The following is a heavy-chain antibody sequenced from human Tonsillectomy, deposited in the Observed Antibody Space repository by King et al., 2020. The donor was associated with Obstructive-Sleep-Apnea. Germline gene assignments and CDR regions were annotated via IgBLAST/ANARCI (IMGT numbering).Heavy chain of an antibody. CDR3: ARNPGLRFEAFDM. CDR2: IYYSGST. D-gene: IGHD3-16*01. Sequence: LQLQESGPGLVKPSETLSLTCTVSGGSISRSSYYWAWIRQPPGKGLEWIGSIYYSGSTYYNLSLKSRVTISVDTSKNQFSLKLSSVPAADTALYYCARNPGLRFEAFDMWGQGTMVTVAS. J-gene: IGHJ3*02. V-gene: IGHV4-39*07. CDR1: GGSISRSSYY.